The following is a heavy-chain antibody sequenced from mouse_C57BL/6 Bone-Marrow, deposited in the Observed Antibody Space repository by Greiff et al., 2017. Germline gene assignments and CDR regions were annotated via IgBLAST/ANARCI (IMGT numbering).Heavy chain of an antibody. D-gene: IGHD1-1*01. V-gene: IGHV7-1*01. CDR3: ARVDYYGSSWYFDV. J-gene: IGHJ1*03. Sequence: EVMLVESGGGLVQSGRSLRLSCATSGFTFSDFYMEWVRQAPGKGLEWIAASRNKANDYTTEYSASVKGRFIVSRDTSQSILYLQMNALRAEDTAIYYCARVDYYGSSWYFDVWGTGTTVTVSS. CDR2: SRNKANDYTT. CDR1: GFTFSDFY.